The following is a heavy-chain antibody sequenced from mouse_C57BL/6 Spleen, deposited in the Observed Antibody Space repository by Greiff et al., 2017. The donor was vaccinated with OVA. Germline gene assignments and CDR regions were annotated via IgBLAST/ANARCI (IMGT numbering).Heavy chain of an antibody. Sequence: VKLMESGPELVKPGASVKISCKASGYAFSSSWMNWVKQRPGKGLEWIGRIYPGDGDTNYNGKFKGKATLTADKSSSTAYMQLSSLTSEDSAVYFCARLLGFDYWGQGTTLTVSS. CDR2: IYPGDGDT. D-gene: IGHD4-1*01. CDR3: ARLLGFDY. V-gene: IGHV1-82*01. J-gene: IGHJ2*01. CDR1: GYAFSSSW.